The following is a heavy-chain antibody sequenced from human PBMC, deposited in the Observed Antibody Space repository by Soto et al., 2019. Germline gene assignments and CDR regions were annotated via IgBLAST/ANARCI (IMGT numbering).Heavy chain of an antibody. J-gene: IGHJ5*02. CDR3: ASLVFTAMVTPPNRFDP. CDR1: GYSFTSYW. Sequence: GESLKISCKGSGYSFTSYWISWVRQMPGKGLEWMGRIDPSDSYTNYSPSFQGHVTISADKSISTAYLQWSSLKASDTAMYYCASLVFTAMVTPPNRFDPWGQGTQVTGS. V-gene: IGHV5-10-1*01. D-gene: IGHD5-18*01. CDR2: IDPSDSYT.